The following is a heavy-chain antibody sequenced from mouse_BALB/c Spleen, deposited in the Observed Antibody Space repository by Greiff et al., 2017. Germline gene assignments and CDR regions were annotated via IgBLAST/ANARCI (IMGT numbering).Heavy chain of an antibody. CDR3: ARDYPGGFAY. J-gene: IGHJ3*01. CDR1: GFTFSSFG. CDR2: ISSGSSTI. D-gene: IGHD2-4*01. Sequence: EVQLQESGGGLVQPGGSRKLSCAASGFTFSSFGMHWVRQAPEKGLEWVAYISSGSSTIYYADTVKGRFTISRDNPKNTLFLQMTSLRSEDTAMYYCARDYPGGFAYWGQGTLVTVSA. V-gene: IGHV5-17*02.